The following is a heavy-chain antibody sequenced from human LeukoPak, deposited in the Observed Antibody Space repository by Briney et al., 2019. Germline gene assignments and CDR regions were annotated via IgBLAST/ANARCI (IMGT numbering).Heavy chain of an antibody. CDR3: ARGRVYDSSGFSVQRDAFDI. V-gene: IGHV4-34*01. CDR2: INHSGST. J-gene: IGHJ3*02. D-gene: IGHD3-22*01. Sequence: SETLSLTCSVYGGSFSGYYWNWIRQAPGKGLECIGEINHSGSTNYNPSLKSRDTISVDTSKNQFSLKLTSVTAADTAMYYCARGRVYDSSGFSVQRDAFDIWGQGTVVTVSS. CDR1: GGSFSGYY.